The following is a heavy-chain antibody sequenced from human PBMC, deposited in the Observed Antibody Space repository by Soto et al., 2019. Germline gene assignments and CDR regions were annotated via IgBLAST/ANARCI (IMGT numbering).Heavy chain of an antibody. D-gene: IGHD3-22*01. CDR1: GGSIRSSSYY. CDR3: AGPGCYYRTDDAFDI. J-gene: IGHJ3*02. V-gene: IGHV4-39*01. Sequence: WETLSLTCTVSGGSIRSSSYYWGLIRQPPGKGLEWIGSIYYSGSTYYTPSLKSRVTISVDTSKNQFSLKLRSVTAVHTAVYYCAGPGCYYRTDDAFDIWGQGAMVTVS. CDR2: IYYSGST.